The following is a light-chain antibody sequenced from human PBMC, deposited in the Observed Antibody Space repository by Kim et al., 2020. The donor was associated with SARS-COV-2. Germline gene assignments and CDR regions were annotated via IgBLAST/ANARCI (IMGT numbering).Light chain of an antibody. CDR3: QQYGTSPTWT. V-gene: IGKV3-20*01. J-gene: IGKJ1*01. CDR1: QSFARSY. CDR2: GVT. Sequence: EIVLTQFPGTLSLSPGEGATLSCRASQSFARSYLAWYQQKPGQAPRLLIFGVTTRASGIPDRFSGTGSGTDFTLNITRLEPDDFAVYYCQQYGTSPTWTFGPGTKVDIK.